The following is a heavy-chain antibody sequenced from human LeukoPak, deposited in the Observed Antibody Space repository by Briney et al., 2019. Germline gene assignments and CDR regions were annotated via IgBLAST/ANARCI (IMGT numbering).Heavy chain of an antibody. V-gene: IGHV3-74*01. D-gene: IGHD1-26*01. CDR3: SRGVGATDS. CDR1: GFTFSSYW. Sequence: GGSLRLSCTASGFTFSSYWMHWVRQAPGKGLAWVSRITSDGSSTSHADSVKGRFTISRDNAKNTLYLQMNSLRAEDTAVYYCSRGVGATDSWGQGTLVTVSS. CDR2: ITSDGSST. J-gene: IGHJ4*02.